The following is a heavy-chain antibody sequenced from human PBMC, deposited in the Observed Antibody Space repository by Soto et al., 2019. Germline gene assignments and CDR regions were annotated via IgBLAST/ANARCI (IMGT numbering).Heavy chain of an antibody. CDR1: GFTFSGSA. J-gene: IGHJ3*02. V-gene: IGHV3-73*01. D-gene: IGHD7-27*01. CDR2: IRSKANSYAT. CDR3: TLGINPFDI. Sequence: GGSLRLSCAASGFTFSGSAMHWVRQASGKGLEWVGRIRSKANSYATAYAASVKGRFTISRDDSKNTAYLQMNSLKTEDTAVYYCTLGINPFDIWGQGTMVTVSS.